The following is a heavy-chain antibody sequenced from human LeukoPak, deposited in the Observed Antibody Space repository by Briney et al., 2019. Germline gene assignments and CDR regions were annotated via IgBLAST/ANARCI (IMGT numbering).Heavy chain of an antibody. CDR2: IYHSGST. D-gene: IGHD4-11*01. Sequence: SETLSLTCTVSGGSISSGGYYWSWIRQPPGKGLEWIGYIYHSGSTYYNPSLKSRVTISVDRSKNQFSLKLSSVTAADTAVYYCARHSPLTVTVDAFDIWGQGTMVTVSS. CDR3: ARHSPLTVTVDAFDI. CDR1: GGSISSGGYY. V-gene: IGHV4-30-2*01. J-gene: IGHJ3*02.